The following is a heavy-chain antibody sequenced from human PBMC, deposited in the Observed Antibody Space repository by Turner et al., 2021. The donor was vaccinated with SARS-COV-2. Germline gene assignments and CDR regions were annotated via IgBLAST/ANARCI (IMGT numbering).Heavy chain of an antibody. D-gene: IGHD4-17*01. J-gene: IGHJ6*02. CDR1: EYTLTELS. CDR3: ETAVPRIGGLINGDYYYYYGMDV. V-gene: IGHV1-24*01. CDR2: FDREDGET. Sequence: SCKVSEYTLTELSMHWVRHAPGHGLEWTGGFDREDGETIYAQKSQGRITMTDDTSTETEYMALSRLRSEDTAVYYWETAVPRIGGLINGDYYYYYGMDVWGQGTTVTVSS.